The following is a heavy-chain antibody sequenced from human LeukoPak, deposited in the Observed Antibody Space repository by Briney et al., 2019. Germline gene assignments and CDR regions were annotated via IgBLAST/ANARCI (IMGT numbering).Heavy chain of an antibody. Sequence: PGGSLRLSCAASGFTFSSYAMSWVRQAPGKGLEWVAVISYDGSNKYYADSVKGRFTISRDNSKNTLYLQMNSLRAEDTAVYYCAKDLRLERSPDYWGQGTLVTVSS. V-gene: IGHV3-30*18. D-gene: IGHD1-1*01. CDR2: ISYDGSNK. J-gene: IGHJ4*02. CDR1: GFTFSSYA. CDR3: AKDLRLERSPDY.